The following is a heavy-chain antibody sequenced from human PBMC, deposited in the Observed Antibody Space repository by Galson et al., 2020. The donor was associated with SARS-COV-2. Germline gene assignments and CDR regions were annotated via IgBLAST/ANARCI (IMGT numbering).Heavy chain of an antibody. Sequence: ETSETLSLTCTVSGGSIGSYYWSWIRQPPGKGLEWIGNIYYRGSTIYNPSLKSRVTISVDTTENQFSLKLRSVTAADTAVYYCARSLSGSYWYYFDYWCQGTLVTVSS. J-gene: IGHJ4*02. V-gene: IGHV4-59*08. D-gene: IGHD1-26*01. CDR1: GGSIGSYY. CDR3: ARSLSGSYWYYFDY. CDR2: IYYRGST.